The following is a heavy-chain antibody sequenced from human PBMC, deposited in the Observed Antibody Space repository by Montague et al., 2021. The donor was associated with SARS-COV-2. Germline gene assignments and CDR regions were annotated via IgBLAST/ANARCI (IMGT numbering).Heavy chain of an antibody. CDR1: GGSISSSSYY. CDR3: ARHGSSGYFDWLGD. J-gene: IGHJ4*02. Sequence: SETLSLTCTVSGGSISSSSYYWGWIRQPPGKGLEWFGSIYYSGSTYYNPSLKSQVTISVDTSKNQFSLKLSSVTAAATAVYYCARHGSSGYFDWLGDWGQGTQVTVSS. CDR2: IYYSGST. D-gene: IGHD3-9*01. V-gene: IGHV4-39*01.